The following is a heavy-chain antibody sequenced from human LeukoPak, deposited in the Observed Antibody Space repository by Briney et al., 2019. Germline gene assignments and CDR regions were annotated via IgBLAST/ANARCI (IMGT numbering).Heavy chain of an antibody. CDR3: ARVIDGSSGGFDY. CDR1: GYTFTGYY. CDR2: INPNSGGT. Sequence: ASVKVSCKASGYTFTGYYMHWVRQAPGQGLEWMGWINPNSGGTNYAQKFQGRVTMTRDTSISTAYMELSRLRSEDTGVYYCARVIDGSSGGFDYWGQGTLVTVSS. V-gene: IGHV1-2*02. J-gene: IGHJ4*02. D-gene: IGHD5-24*01.